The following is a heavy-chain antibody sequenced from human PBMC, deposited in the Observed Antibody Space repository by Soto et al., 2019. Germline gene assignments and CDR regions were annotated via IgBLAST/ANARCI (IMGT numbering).Heavy chain of an antibody. V-gene: IGHV3-23*01. CDR1: GFAFSSYA. J-gene: IGHJ4*02. Sequence: PGGSLRLSCAASGFAFSSYAMTWVRQAPGKGLEWVSVIRGSGGNTYYADSVKGRFTLSRDNSRNTLFLDMNSLRAEDTGVYYCAKDRGNSGWRGRLYYWGQGTLVTVSS. CDR3: AKDRGNSGWRGRLYY. D-gene: IGHD6-19*01. CDR2: IRGSGGNT.